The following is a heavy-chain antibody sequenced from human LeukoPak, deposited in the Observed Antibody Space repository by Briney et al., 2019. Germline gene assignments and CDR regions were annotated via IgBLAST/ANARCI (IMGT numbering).Heavy chain of an antibody. Sequence: PGGSLRLSCAASGFTFSSYEMNWVRQAPGKGLEWVSYISSSGSTIYYADSVKGRFTISRDNAKNSLYLQMNSLRAEDTAVYYCARDLRPSGYDSYYYYGMDVWGQGTTVTVSS. D-gene: IGHD5-12*01. J-gene: IGHJ6*02. CDR1: GFTFSSYE. CDR3: ARDLRPSGYDSYYYYGMDV. CDR2: ISSSGSTI. V-gene: IGHV3-48*03.